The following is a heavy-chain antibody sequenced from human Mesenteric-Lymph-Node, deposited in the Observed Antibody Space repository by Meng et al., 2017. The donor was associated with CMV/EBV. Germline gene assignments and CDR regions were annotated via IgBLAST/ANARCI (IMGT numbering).Heavy chain of an antibody. V-gene: IGHV4-38-2*02. D-gene: IGHD3-10*01. J-gene: IGHJ4*02. CDR1: GYSISSGYY. CDR3: ATVGVNDYFDY. Sequence: SETLSLTCTVSGYSISSGYYWGWIRQPPGKGLEWIGSIYHSGSTYYNPSLKSRVTISLNTSKNQFSLNLSSVTAADTAVYYCATVGVNDYFDYWGQGTLVTVSS. CDR2: IYHSGST.